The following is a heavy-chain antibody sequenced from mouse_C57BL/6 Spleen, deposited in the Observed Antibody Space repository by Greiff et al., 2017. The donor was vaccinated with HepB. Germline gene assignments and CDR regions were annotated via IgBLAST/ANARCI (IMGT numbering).Heavy chain of an antibody. Sequence: VQLQQSGAELVKPGASVKLSCKASGYTFTSYWMHWVKQRPGQGLEWIGMIHPNSGSTNYNEKFKSKATLTVDKSSSTAYMQLSSLTSEDSAVYYCARSSLYYGNYGFDYWGQGTTLTVSS. CDR3: ARSSLYYGNYGFDY. D-gene: IGHD2-1*01. V-gene: IGHV1-64*01. J-gene: IGHJ2*01. CDR1: GYTFTSYW. CDR2: IHPNSGST.